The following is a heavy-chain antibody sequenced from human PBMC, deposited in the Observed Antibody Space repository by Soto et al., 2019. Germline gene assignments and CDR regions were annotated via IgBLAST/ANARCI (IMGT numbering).Heavy chain of an antibody. D-gene: IGHD1-1*01. Sequence: GASVKVSCKASGGTFSSYTISWVRQAPGQGLEWMGRIIPILGIANYAQKFQGRVTITADKSTSTAYMELSSLRSEDTAVYYCARDVSPTGLIPYYNYMDVWGNGTTVTVSS. V-gene: IGHV1-69*04. J-gene: IGHJ6*03. CDR3: ARDVSPTGLIPYYNYMDV. CDR2: IIPILGIA. CDR1: GGTFSSYT.